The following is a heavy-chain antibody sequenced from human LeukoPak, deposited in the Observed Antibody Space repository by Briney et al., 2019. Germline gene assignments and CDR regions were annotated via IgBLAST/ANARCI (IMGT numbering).Heavy chain of an antibody. V-gene: IGHV3-48*01. CDR1: GFTFSSYS. CDR2: ISGHSSTI. Sequence: GGSLRLSCAASGFTFSSYSMNWVRQAPGKGLEWVSYISGHSSTIYYADSVKGRFTISRDNAENSLYLQTNSLRADDTAVYYCARDWNYGGTIDFWGQGTLVAVSS. CDR3: ARDWNYGGTIDF. J-gene: IGHJ4*02. D-gene: IGHD4-23*01.